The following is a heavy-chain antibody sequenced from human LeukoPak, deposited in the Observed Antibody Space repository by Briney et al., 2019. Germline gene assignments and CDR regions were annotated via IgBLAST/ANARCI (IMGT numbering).Heavy chain of an antibody. D-gene: IGHD3-3*01. CDR3: ARTYDFGEFDY. CDR2: INPSGGST. J-gene: IGHJ4*02. V-gene: IGHV1-46*01. Sequence: ASVKVSCKASGYTFTSYYMHWVRQAPGQGLEWMGIINPSGGSTSYAQKFQGRVTMTRDTSTSTVYMELSRLRSDDTAVYYCARTYDFGEFDYWGQGTLVTVSS. CDR1: GYTFTSYY.